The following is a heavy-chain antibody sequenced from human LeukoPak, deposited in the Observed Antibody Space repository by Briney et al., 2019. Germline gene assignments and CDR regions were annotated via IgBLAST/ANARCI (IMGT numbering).Heavy chain of an antibody. CDR3: VRGVGVSRFNYLDP. Sequence: GRSLTLSCAASGFTFSSFGMHWVRQAPGEGLEWVAVIWYDASNKYYADSVKGRFTISRDNSKNTLYLHMNSLRDDDTAVYYCVRGVGVSRFNYLDPWGQGTLVIVSS. V-gene: IGHV3-33*01. J-gene: IGHJ5*02. CDR2: IWYDASNK. D-gene: IGHD1-7*01. CDR1: GFTFSSFG.